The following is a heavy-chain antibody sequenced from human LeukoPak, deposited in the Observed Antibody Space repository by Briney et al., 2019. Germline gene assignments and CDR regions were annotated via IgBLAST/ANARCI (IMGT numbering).Heavy chain of an antibody. D-gene: IGHD3-22*01. V-gene: IGHV4-59*01. J-gene: IGHJ3*02. CDR3: ARGTYYYDSSGYYYSVSAAFDI. CDR2: IYYSGST. CDR1: GGSISSYY. Sequence: PSETLSLTCTVSGGSISSYYWSWIRQPPGKGLEWIGYIYYSGSTNYNPSLKSRVTISVDTSKNQFSLKLSSVTAADTAVYYCARGTYYYDSSGYYYSVSAAFDIWGQGTMVTVSS.